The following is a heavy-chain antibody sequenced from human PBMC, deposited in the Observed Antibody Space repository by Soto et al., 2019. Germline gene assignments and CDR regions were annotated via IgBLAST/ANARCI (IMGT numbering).Heavy chain of an antibody. D-gene: IGHD5-18*01. CDR1: YF. CDR3: FFEGYSDHRNLHSFPTRRSFDL. V-gene: IGHV4-31*02. J-gene: IGHJ2*01. CDR2: IYYSGST. Sequence: YFLCCLLLEKGKGLEWIGYIYYSGSTDYNPSLKSRVTISVDTSKNQFSLKLISVTAADTAVYYFFFEGYSDHRNLHSFPTRRSFDL.